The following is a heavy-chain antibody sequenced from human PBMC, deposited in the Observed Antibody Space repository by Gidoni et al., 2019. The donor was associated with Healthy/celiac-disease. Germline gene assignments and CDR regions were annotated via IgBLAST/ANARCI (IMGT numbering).Heavy chain of an antibody. V-gene: IGHV3-30*18. CDR1: AFTFSSYG. CDR2: ISYDGINK. Sequence: QVQLVECGGGVVQPGRSLRLSCADSAFTFSSYGMNWVRQAPGKGLELVAVISYDGINKYYADSVKGRFTISRDNSKNTLYLQMNSLRAEDTAVYYCAKDRYDSSGYYWDYFDYWGQGTLVTVSS. D-gene: IGHD3-22*01. J-gene: IGHJ4*02. CDR3: AKDRYDSSGYYWDYFDY.